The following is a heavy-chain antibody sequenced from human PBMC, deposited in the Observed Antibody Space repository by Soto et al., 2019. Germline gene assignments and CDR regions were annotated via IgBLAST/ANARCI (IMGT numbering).Heavy chain of an antibody. J-gene: IGHJ3*02. CDR2: IWYDGSNK. Sequence: PGGSLRLSCAASGFTFSSSGMHWVRQAPGKGLEWVAVIWYDGSNKYYADSVKGRFTISRDNSKNTLYLQMNSLRAEDTAVYYCARETRITIFGVVTQNDAFDIWGQGTMVTVSS. V-gene: IGHV3-33*01. D-gene: IGHD3-3*01. CDR3: ARETRITIFGVVTQNDAFDI. CDR1: GFTFSSSG.